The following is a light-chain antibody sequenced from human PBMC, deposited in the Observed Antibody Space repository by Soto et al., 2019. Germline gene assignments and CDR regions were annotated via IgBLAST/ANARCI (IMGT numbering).Light chain of an antibody. CDR2: EGS. CDR1: SSDVGSYNL. Sequence: QSALTQPASVSGSPGQSITISCTGTSSDVGSYNLVSWYQHHPGKVPKLIIYEGSKRPSGVSNRFSGSKSDNTASLAISGLQAEDEATYYCCSYAGSSTLVFGGGTKLTVL. CDR3: CSYAGSSTLV. J-gene: IGLJ2*01. V-gene: IGLV2-23*01.